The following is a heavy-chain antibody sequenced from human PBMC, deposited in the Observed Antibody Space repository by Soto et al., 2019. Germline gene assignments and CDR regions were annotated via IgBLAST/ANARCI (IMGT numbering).Heavy chain of an antibody. D-gene: IGHD2-15*01. J-gene: IGHJ3*02. CDR1: GYTFTSYD. CDR2: MNPNSGNT. CDR3: ARRGDCSGGSCYLDAFDI. Sequence: ASVKVSCKASGYTFTSYDINWVRQATGQGLEWMGWMNPNSGNTGYAQKFQGRVTMTRNTSISTAYMELSSLRSEDTAVYYCARRGDCSGGSCYLDAFDIWGQGTMVTVSS. V-gene: IGHV1-8*01.